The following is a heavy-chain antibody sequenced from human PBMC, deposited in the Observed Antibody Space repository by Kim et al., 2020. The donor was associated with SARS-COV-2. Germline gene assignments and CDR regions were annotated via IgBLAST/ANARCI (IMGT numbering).Heavy chain of an antibody. CDR2: INSDGSST. D-gene: IGHD6-13*01. Sequence: GGSLRLSCAASGFTFSSYWMHWVRQAPGKGLVWVSRINSDGSSTSYADSVKGRFTISRDNAKNTLYLQMNSLRAEDTAVYYCARAEGIGLVDYWGQGTLVTVSS. J-gene: IGHJ4*02. CDR3: ARAEGIGLVDY. V-gene: IGHV3-74*01. CDR1: GFTFSSYW.